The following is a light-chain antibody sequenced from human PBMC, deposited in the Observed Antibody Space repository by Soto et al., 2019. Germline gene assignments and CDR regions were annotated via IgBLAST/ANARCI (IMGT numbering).Light chain of an antibody. CDR2: DAS. J-gene: IGKJ4*01. CDR1: QDISNY. V-gene: IGKV1-33*01. CDR3: QKYDNLPPDT. Sequence: DIQMTQSPSSLSASVGDRVTITCQTSQDISNYLNWYQQKPGKAPKLLIYDASNLETGVPSRFSGSGSGTDFTFTISSLQPEDIATYYCQKYDNLPPDTFGGGTKVEIK.